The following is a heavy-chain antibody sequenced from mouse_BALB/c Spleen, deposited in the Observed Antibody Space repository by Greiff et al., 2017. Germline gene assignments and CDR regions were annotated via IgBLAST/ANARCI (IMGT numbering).Heavy chain of an antibody. D-gene: IGHD3-1*01. CDR1: GYSITSGYY. J-gene: IGHJ2*01. Sequence: DVKLQESGPGLVKPSQSLSLTCSVTGYSITSGYYWNWIRQFPGNKLEWMGYISYDGSNNYNPSLKNRISITRDTSKNQFFLKLNSVTTEDTATYYCAREGQLGHPYYFDYWGQGTTLTVSS. CDR3: AREGQLGHPYYFDY. CDR2: ISYDGSN. V-gene: IGHV3-6*02.